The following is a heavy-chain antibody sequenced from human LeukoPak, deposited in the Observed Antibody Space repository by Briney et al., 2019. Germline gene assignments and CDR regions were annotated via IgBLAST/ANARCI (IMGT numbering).Heavy chain of an antibody. J-gene: IGHJ4*02. CDR1: GFTFSSYA. CDR2: ISGSGGST. V-gene: IGHV3-23*01. Sequence: QSGGSLRLSCAASGFTFSSYAMSWVRQAPGKGLEWGSAISGSGGSTYYADSVKGRFTISRDNSKNTLYLQMNSLRAEDTAVYYCAKGGGIAARSYFDYWGQGTLVTVSS. CDR3: AKGGGIAARSYFDY. D-gene: IGHD6-6*01.